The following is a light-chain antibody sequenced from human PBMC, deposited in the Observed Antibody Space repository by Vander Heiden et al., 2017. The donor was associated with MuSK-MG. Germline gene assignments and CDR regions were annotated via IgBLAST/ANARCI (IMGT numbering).Light chain of an antibody. J-gene: IGKJ2*01. CDR1: QSLLHSNGYNY. CDR2: LGS. V-gene: IGKV2-28*01. Sequence: DIVMTQSPLSLPATPGEPASISCRSSQSLLHSNGYNYLDWYLQKPGQSPQLLIYLGSNRASGVPDRFSGSGSGTDFTLKISRVEAEDVGVYYCRQALQTPQTFGQGTKLEIK. CDR3: RQALQTPQT.